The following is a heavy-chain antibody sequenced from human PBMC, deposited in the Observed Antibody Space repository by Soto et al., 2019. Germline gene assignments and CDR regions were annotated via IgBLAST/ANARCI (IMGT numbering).Heavy chain of an antibody. CDR1: GYTFTRYG. J-gene: IGHJ6*02. CDR3: AKNGQPPYYYYGLDV. Sequence: ASVKVSCKASGYTFTRYGISWVRHAPGQGLEWMGWISGYNGDTTYAQKFQGRVTMTIDTSTSTAYMELRSLTSDDTAAYYCAKNGQPPYYYYGLDVWG. CDR2: ISGYNGDT. D-gene: IGHD2-8*01. V-gene: IGHV1-18*01.